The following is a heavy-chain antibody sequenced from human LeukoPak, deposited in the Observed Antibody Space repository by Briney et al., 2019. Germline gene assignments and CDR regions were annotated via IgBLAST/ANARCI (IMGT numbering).Heavy chain of an antibody. D-gene: IGHD3-10*01. V-gene: IGHV3-53*01. CDR2: IYSGGST. CDR1: GFSFSNAW. J-gene: IGHJ4*02. CDR3: ARDYYGSGSDY. Sequence: GGSLRLSCAASGFSFSNAWMNWVRQAPGKGLEWVSVIYSGGSTYYADSVKGRFTISRDNSKNTLYLQMNSLRAEDTAVYYCARDYYGSGSDYWGQGTLVTVSS.